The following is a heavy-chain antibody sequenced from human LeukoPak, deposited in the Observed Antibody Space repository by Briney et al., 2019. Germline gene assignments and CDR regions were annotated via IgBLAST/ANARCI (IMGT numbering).Heavy chain of an antibody. CDR2: IYAGGTT. CDR3: ARDPFYGDADFDH. J-gene: IGHJ4*02. D-gene: IGHD4-17*01. V-gene: IGHV3-53*01. Sequence: GGSLRLSCAASGFTASNNYMTWVRQAPGKGLDWVSIIYAGGTTYYADSVKGRFIISRDNAKNTVYLQMNSLRVEDTAVYYCARDPFYGDADFDHWGQGALVTVSS. CDR1: GFTASNNY.